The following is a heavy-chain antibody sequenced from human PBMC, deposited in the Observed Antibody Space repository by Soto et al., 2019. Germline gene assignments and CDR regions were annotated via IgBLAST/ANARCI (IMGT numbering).Heavy chain of an antibody. CDR1: ECVXSGDA. CDR3: AKEMGKMNYYGSGKVPPGFDY. Sequence: XGSVRLSCAAAECVXSGDARSCVRQAPGKGLEWVSAISGSGGSTYYAGSVKGRFTISRDNSKNTLYLQMNSLRAEDAAVYYCAKEMGKMNYYGSGKVPPGFDYWGQGTLVTVSS. CDR2: ISGSGGST. D-gene: IGHD3-10*01. V-gene: IGHV3-23*01. J-gene: IGHJ4*02.